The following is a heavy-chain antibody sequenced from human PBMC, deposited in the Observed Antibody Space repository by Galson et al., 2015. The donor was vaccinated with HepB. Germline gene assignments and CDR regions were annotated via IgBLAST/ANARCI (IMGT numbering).Heavy chain of an antibody. J-gene: IGHJ3*02. CDR1: GFTFSNFG. D-gene: IGHD3-10*01. V-gene: IGHV3-33*01. CDR2: IWHDGSNI. CDR3: ARGELLTGVGAFDI. Sequence: SLRLSCAASGFTFSNFGMHWVRQAPGKGLEWVAVIWHDGSNIQYGESVKGRFTISRDNSKSALNLQVESLRVEDTAVCYCARGELLTGVGAFDIWGQGTMVIVSS.